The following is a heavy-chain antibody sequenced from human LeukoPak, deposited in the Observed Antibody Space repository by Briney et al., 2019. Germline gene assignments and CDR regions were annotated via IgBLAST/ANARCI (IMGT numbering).Heavy chain of an antibody. J-gene: IGHJ5*02. CDR1: GGSISSYY. Sequence: PSETLSLTCTVSGGSISSYYWSWIRQPPGKGLEWIGYIYYSGSTSYNPSLKSRVTISVDTSKNQFSLKLSSVTAADTAVYYCARDLSSGWYSRYNWFDPWGQGTLVTVSS. V-gene: IGHV4-59*01. CDR2: IYYSGST. CDR3: ARDLSSGWYSRYNWFDP. D-gene: IGHD6-19*01.